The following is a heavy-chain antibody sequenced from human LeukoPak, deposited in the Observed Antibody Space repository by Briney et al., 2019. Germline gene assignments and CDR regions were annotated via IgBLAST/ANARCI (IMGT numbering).Heavy chain of an antibody. D-gene: IGHD4-23*01. J-gene: IGHJ6*03. CDR3: ASTVVTPRYYYYMDV. CDR2: IYYSGST. Sequence: SETLSLTCTVSGGSISSYYWSWIRQPPGKGLEWIEYIYYSGSTNYNPSLKSRVTISVDTSKNQFSLKLSSVTAADTAVYYCASTVVTPRYYYYMDVWGKGTTVTVSS. CDR1: GGSISSYY. V-gene: IGHV4-59*08.